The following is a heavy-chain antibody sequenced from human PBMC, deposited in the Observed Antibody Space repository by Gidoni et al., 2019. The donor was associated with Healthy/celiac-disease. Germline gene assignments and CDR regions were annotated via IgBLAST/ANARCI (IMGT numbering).Heavy chain of an antibody. CDR3: TNFNRWFGDHDAFDI. Sequence: EVQLVESGGGLVKPGRSLRLACTASGFTFGDYAMSWFRQAPGKGVEWVGFIRSKAYGGTTEYAASVKGRFTISRDDSKSIAYLQMNSLKTEDTAVYYCTNFNRWFGDHDAFDIWGQGTMVTVSS. CDR1: GFTFGDYA. V-gene: IGHV3-49*05. CDR2: IRSKAYGGTT. J-gene: IGHJ3*02. D-gene: IGHD3-10*01.